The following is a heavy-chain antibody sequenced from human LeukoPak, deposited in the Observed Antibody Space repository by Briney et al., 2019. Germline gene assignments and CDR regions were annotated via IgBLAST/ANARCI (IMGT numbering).Heavy chain of an antibody. CDR2: IWYDGSNK. J-gene: IGHJ4*02. CDR1: GFTFSSYG. CDR3: ARDGLGTMIVPDDY. D-gene: IGHD3-22*01. Sequence: GGSLRLSCAASGFTFSSYGMHWVRQAPGKGLEWVAVIWYDGSNKYYADSVKGRFTIPRDNSKNTLYLQMNSLRAEDTAVYYCARDGLGTMIVPDDYWGQGTLVTVSS. V-gene: IGHV3-33*01.